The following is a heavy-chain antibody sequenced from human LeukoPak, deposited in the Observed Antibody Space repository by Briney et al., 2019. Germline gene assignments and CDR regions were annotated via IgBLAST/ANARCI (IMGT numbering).Heavy chain of an antibody. CDR1: GYTFTGYY. CDR3: ATDSTSSIAARLDY. J-gene: IGHJ4*02. Sequence: ASVKVSCKASGYTFTGYYMHWVRQAPGQGLEWMGWINPNSGGTNYAQKFQGRVTMTRDTSISTAYMELSRLRSDDTAVYYCATDSTSSIAARLDYWAREPWSPSPQ. V-gene: IGHV1-2*02. CDR2: INPNSGGT. D-gene: IGHD6-6*01.